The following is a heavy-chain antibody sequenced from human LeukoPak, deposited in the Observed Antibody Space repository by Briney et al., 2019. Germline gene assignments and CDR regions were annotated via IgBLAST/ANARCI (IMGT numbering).Heavy chain of an antibody. CDR2: ISYDGSNK. Sequence: GGSLRLSCAASGFTFSSHAMHWVRQAPGKGLEWVAVISYDGSNKYYADSVKGRFTISRDNSKNTLYLQMNSLRAEDTAVYYCARGDYGDYWWGQGTLVTVSS. CDR3: ARGDYGDYW. V-gene: IGHV3-30*04. J-gene: IGHJ4*02. CDR1: GFTFSSHA. D-gene: IGHD4-17*01.